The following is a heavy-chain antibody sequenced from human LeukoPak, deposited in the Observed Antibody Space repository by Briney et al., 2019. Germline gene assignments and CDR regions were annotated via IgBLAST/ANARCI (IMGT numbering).Heavy chain of an antibody. D-gene: IGHD3-3*01. CDR2: VKSKIDGETV. CDR1: GFTFSNAW. Sequence: GGSLRLSCAASGFTFSNAWMSWVRQAPGKGLEWVARVKSKIDGETVDYAEPVKGRFTISRDDSINKLYLQMNTLKTEDTAVYYRTTLGVLDLPWGQGTLVTVSS. CDR3: TTLGVLDLP. V-gene: IGHV3-15*01. J-gene: IGHJ4*02.